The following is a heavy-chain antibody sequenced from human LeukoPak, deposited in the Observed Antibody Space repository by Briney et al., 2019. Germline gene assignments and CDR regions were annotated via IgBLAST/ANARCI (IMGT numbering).Heavy chain of an antibody. CDR2: IYYSGNT. CDR3: AGPLGSGYYFVFLY. J-gene: IGHJ4*02. Sequence: PSETLSLTCTVSGVSISSSNSYWGWIRRPPGKGLEWIGSIYYSGNTYYNASLKSQVSISIDTSKNQFSLRLTSVTAADTAVYYCAGPLGSGYYFVFLYWGQGTLVTVSS. V-gene: IGHV4-39*01. CDR1: GVSISSSNSY. D-gene: IGHD3-22*01.